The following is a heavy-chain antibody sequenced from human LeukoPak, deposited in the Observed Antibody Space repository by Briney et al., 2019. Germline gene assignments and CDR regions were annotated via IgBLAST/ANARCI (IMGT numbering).Heavy chain of an antibody. V-gene: IGHV3-30*04. CDR1: GFTFSSYA. J-gene: IGHJ4*02. D-gene: IGHD2-21*02. CDR2: ISYDGSNK. CDR3: ARDSVAYCGGDCYSAFDY. Sequence: GGSLRLSCAASGFTFSSYAMHWVCQAPGKGLEWVAVISYDGSNKYYADSVKGRFTISRDNSKNTLYLQMNSLRAEDTAVYYCARDSVAYCGGDCYSAFDYWGQGTLVTVSS.